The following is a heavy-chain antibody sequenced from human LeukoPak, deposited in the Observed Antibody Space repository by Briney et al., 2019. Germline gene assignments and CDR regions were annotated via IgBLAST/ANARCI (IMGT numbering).Heavy chain of an antibody. Sequence: GGSLRLSCVASGYTFSSYSINWVRQAPGKGLEWVSSISVRSNYIYYADSVRGRFSISRGDARDSLYLQMNSLRAEDTAVYYCARLVDYYYYMDVWGKGTTVTVSS. CDR2: ISVRSNYI. CDR1: GYTFSSYS. CDR3: ARLVDYYYYMDV. V-gene: IGHV3-21*01. J-gene: IGHJ6*03.